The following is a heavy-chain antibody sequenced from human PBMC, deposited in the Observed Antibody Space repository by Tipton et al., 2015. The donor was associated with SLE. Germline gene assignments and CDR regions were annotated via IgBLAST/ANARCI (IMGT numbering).Heavy chain of an antibody. CDR1: GGSFSGYY. Sequence: TLSLTCAVYGGSFSGYYWSWIRQPPGKGLEWIGEINHSGSTNYNPSLKSRVTISVDTSKNQFSLKLSSVTAADTAVYYCMRAGRAWNLFDYWGQGTLVTVSS. CDR3: MRAGRAWNLFDY. V-gene: IGHV4-34*01. CDR2: INHSGST. J-gene: IGHJ4*02. D-gene: IGHD1-1*01.